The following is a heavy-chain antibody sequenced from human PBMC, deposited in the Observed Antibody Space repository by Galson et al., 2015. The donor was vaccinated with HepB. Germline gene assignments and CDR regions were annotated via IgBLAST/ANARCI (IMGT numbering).Heavy chain of an antibody. CDR3: AKRPYSTGYLPDDF. CDR1: GFTFSSFG. D-gene: IGHD3-22*01. CDR2: MWYDGSND. Sequence: SLRLSCAASGFTFSSFGMHWLRQAPGKGLEWVAVMWYDGSNDYYADSVKGRFTISRDNSKNTLYLQMNNLRAEDTAVYYCAKRPYSTGYLPDDFWGQGTLVTVSS. J-gene: IGHJ4*02. V-gene: IGHV3-33*06.